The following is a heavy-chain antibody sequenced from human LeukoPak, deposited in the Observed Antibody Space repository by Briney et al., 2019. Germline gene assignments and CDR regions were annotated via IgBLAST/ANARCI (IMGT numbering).Heavy chain of an antibody. Sequence: GGSLRLSCAASRFSFSSYWMSWMRQAPGKGLEWVANIKFDGNEEYYVDSVKGRFTISRDNAKNSLYLQLNSLRVEDTAVYYCKSGGAAPGSSDYWGQGTLVTVSP. CDR2: IKFDGNEE. D-gene: IGHD1-1*01. J-gene: IGHJ4*02. CDR1: RFSFSSYW. CDR3: KSGGAAPGSSDY. V-gene: IGHV3-7*01.